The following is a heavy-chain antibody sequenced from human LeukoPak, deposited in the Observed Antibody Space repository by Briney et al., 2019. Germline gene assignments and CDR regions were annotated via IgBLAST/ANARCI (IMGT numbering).Heavy chain of an antibody. D-gene: IGHD5-12*01. CDR3: ARFEYSGYDYAFDI. CDR1: GGSISSSSYY. CDR2: IYYSGST. J-gene: IGHJ3*02. Sequence: PSETLSLTCTVSGGSISSSSYYWGWIRQPPGKGLEWIGSIYYSGSTYYNPSLKSRVNISVDTSKNQFSLKLSSVTAADTAVYYCARFEYSGYDYAFDIWGQGTMVTVSS. V-gene: IGHV4-39*01.